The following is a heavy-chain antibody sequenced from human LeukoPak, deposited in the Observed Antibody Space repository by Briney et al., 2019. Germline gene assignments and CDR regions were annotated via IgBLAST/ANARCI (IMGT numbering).Heavy chain of an antibody. Sequence: PETLSLTCAVYGGSFSGYYWSWIRQPPGKGLEWIGEINHSGSTNYNPSLKSRVTISVDTSKNQFSLKLSSVTAADTAVYYCARHRYGGCFDYWGQGTLVTVSS. CDR1: GGSFSGYY. CDR2: INHSGST. V-gene: IGHV4-34*01. D-gene: IGHD4-23*01. CDR3: ARHRYGGCFDY. J-gene: IGHJ4*02.